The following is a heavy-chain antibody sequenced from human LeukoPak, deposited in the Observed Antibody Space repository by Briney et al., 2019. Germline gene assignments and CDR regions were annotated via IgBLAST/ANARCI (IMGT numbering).Heavy chain of an antibody. CDR1: GFTFSSYA. CDR2: ISGSGGST. V-gene: IGHV3-23*01. J-gene: IGHJ4*02. CDR3: AKWGKEAARPLYYFDY. D-gene: IGHD6-6*01. Sequence: GGSLRLSCAASGFTFSSYAMSWVRPPPGKGLEWVSAISGSGGSTYYADSVKGRFTISRDNSKNTLYLQMNSLRAEDTAVYYCAKWGKEAARPLYYFDYWGQGTLVTVSS.